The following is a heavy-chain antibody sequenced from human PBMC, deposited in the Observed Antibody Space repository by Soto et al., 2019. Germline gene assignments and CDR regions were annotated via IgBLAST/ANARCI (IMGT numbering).Heavy chain of an antibody. D-gene: IGHD2-15*01. Sequence: PGESLKISRQGSGYSFTSYCIAWVRQMPGKGLEWMGIIYPDDSGTRYRPCFQGQVTISGDKPISTAYLHWSSLKASDTAMDYCARHGFCGGGSFYSTYQLGMEVWGQRTRGTVSS. CDR1: GYSFTSYC. CDR3: ARHGFCGGGSFYSTYQLGMEV. CDR2: IYPDDSGT. J-gene: IGHJ6*02. V-gene: IGHV5-51*01.